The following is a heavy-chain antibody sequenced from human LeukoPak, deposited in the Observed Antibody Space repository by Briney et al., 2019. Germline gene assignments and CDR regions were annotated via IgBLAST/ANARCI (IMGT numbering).Heavy chain of an antibody. CDR2: ICGSSNNT. D-gene: IGHD1-26*01. CDR1: GFTFSSYA. CDR3: ARPRQGDSESYIDFEY. V-gene: IGHV3-23*01. J-gene: IGHJ4*02. Sequence: GGSLRLSCAASGFTFSSYAMYWVRQAPGKGLEWVSAICGSSNNTYYADSVKGRFTVSRDTSKNTLYLQMSGLTAEDAAVYYCARPRQGDSESYIDFEYWGQGILVTVSS.